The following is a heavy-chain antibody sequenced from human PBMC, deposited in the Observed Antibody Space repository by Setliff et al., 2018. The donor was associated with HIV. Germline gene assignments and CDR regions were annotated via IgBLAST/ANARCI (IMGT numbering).Heavy chain of an antibody. D-gene: IGHD1-26*01. J-gene: IGHJ6*03. CDR2: ISAYNGNT. CDR1: GYTFTSYG. CDR3: ARAHSGSYYYYYYMDV. V-gene: IGHV1-18*01. Sequence: ASVKVSCKASGYTFTSYGISWVRQAPGQGLEWMGWISAYNGNTNYAQKLQGRVTITADESTSTAYMELSSLRSEDTAVYYCARAHSGSYYYYYYMDVWGKGTTVTVSS.